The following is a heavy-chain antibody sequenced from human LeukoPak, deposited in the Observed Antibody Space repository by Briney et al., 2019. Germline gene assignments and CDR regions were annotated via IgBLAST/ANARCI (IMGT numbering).Heavy chain of an antibody. J-gene: IGHJ3*02. CDR2: ISAYNGNT. V-gene: IGHV1-18*01. CDR1: GYTFTSYG. Sequence: ASVKVSCKASGYTFTSYGISWVRQAPGQGLEWMGWISAYNGNTNYAQKLQGRVTMTTDTSTSTAYMELRSLRSDDTAVYYCATVLRFLEVDAFDIWGQGTMVTVSS. CDR3: ATVLRFLEVDAFDI. D-gene: IGHD3-3*01.